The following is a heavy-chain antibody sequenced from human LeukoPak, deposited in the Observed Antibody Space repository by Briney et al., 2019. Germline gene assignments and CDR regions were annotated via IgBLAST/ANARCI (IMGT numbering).Heavy chain of an antibody. D-gene: IGHD3-22*01. CDR2: ISSSSSTI. CDR1: GFTFSSYA. CDR3: AKDEKPYYYDSSGYPD. V-gene: IGHV3-23*01. Sequence: GSLRLSCAASGFTFSSYAMSWVRQTPVKGLEWVSYISSSSSTIYYADSVKGRFTISRDNSKNTLYLQMNSLRAEDTAVYYCAKDEKPYYYDSSGYPDWGQGTLVTVSS. J-gene: IGHJ4*02.